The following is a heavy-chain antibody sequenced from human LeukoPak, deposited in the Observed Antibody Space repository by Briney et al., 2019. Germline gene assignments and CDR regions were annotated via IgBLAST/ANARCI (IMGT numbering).Heavy chain of an antibody. D-gene: IGHD6-19*01. CDR3: ARMKAVAGDDAFDI. CDR1: GRSFSGYY. V-gene: IGHV4-34*01. CDR2: INHSGST. Sequence: ASETLSLTCAVYGRSFSGYYWSWIRQPPGKGLEWIGEINHSGSTNYNPSLKSRVTISVDTSKNQFSLKLSSVTAADTAVYYCARMKAVAGDDAFDIWGQGTMVTVSS. J-gene: IGHJ3*02.